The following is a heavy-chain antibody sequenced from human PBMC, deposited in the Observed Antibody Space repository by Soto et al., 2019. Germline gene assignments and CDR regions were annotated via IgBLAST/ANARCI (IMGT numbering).Heavy chain of an antibody. Sequence: SETLSLTCAVYGGSFSGYYWSWIRQPPGKGLEWIGEINHSGSTNYNPSLKSRVTISVDTSKNQFSLKLSSVTAADTAVYYCARLHRITIFGGSLGVGGMXVWGQGTTVXVSS. J-gene: IGHJ6*02. CDR3: ARLHRITIFGGSLGVGGMXV. D-gene: IGHD3-3*01. CDR2: INHSGST. V-gene: IGHV4-34*01. CDR1: GGSFSGYY.